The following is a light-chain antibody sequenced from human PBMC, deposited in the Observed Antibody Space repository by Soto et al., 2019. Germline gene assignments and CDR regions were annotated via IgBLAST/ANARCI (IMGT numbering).Light chain of an antibody. J-gene: IGLJ2*01. Sequence: QSVLTQPPSVSAAPGQKVTISCSGSGSNIGNNYVSWFQQLPGTAPKLLIYDNHQRPSGIPDRFSGSKSGSSATLGITGLQTGDGADYYCATWDSSLSAVVFGGGTKLTVL. CDR2: DNH. CDR1: GSNIGNNY. V-gene: IGLV1-51*01. CDR3: ATWDSSLSAVV.